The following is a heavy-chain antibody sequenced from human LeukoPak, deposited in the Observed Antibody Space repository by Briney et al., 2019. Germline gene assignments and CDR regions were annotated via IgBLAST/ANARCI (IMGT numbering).Heavy chain of an antibody. Sequence: SETLSLTCTVSGGSISSYYWSWIRQPPGKGLEWIGYIYYSGSTNYNPSLKSRVTISVDTSKNQFSLKLSSVTAADTAMYYCARLDYGEGAFDIWGQGTMVTVSS. D-gene: IGHD4-17*01. J-gene: IGHJ3*02. V-gene: IGHV4-59*01. CDR1: GGSISSYY. CDR2: IYYSGST. CDR3: ARLDYGEGAFDI.